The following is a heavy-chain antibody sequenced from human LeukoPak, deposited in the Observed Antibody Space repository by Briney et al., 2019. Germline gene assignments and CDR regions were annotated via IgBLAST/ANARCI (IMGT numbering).Heavy chain of an antibody. Sequence: SETLSLTCTVSGGFISSYYWSWIRQPAGKGLEWIGRLYTSGSTTYNPSLKSRVTMSVDTSKNQFSLKLTSVTAADTAVYYCARCGSSGYYYGWGQGTLVTVSS. V-gene: IGHV4-4*07. CDR1: GGFISSYY. D-gene: IGHD3-22*01. CDR2: LYTSGST. J-gene: IGHJ4*02. CDR3: ARCGSSGYYYG.